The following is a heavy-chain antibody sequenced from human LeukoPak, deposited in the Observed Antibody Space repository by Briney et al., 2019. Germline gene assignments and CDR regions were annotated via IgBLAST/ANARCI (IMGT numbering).Heavy chain of an antibody. V-gene: IGHV3-30-3*01. J-gene: IGHJ6*02. Sequence: QSGGSLRLSCAASGFTFSRSPMHWVRQAPGKGLEWVAFILYDGSNKYYADSVKGRFTISRDNAKNSMYLQMNSLRIEDTALYYCSKDISAGGLDVWGPGTPVTVSS. CDR2: ILYDGSNK. D-gene: IGHD3-16*02. CDR3: SKDISAGGLDV. CDR1: GFTFSRSP.